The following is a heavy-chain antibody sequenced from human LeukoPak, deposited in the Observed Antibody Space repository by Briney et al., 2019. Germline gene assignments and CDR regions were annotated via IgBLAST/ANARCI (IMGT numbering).Heavy chain of an antibody. V-gene: IGHV3-30*18. CDR1: GFTFSSYG. CDR3: AKDHGSVLLWFGELDY. D-gene: IGHD3-10*01. Sequence: GGSLRLSCAASGFTFSSYGMHWVRQAPGKGLEWVAVISYDGSNKYYADSVKGRFTISRDNSKNMLYLQMNSLRAEDTAVYYCAKDHGSVLLWFGELDYWGQGTLVTVST. J-gene: IGHJ4*02. CDR2: ISYDGSNK.